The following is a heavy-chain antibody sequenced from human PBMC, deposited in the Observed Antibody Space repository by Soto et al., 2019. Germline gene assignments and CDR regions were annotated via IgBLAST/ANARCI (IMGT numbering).Heavy chain of an antibody. CDR2: ISGHDGNT. D-gene: IGHD2-2*01. CDR1: GYSLTSYG. V-gene: IGHV1-18*01. J-gene: IGHJ4*02. CDR3: AREYCSSASCYGPDF. Sequence: TSVKVSCKASGYSLTSYGISWVRQAPGQGLEWMGWISGHDGNTKYTQKLQGRVAVTTDTSTSTAYMDLRSLRSDDTAVYYCAREYCSSASCYGPDFWGQGTLVTVSS.